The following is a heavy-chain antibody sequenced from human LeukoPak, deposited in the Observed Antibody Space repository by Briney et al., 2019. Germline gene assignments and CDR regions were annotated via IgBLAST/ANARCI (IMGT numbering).Heavy chain of an antibody. J-gene: IGHJ4*02. V-gene: IGHV4-34*01. CDR1: GGSFSGYY. Sequence: SETLSLTCAVYGGSFSGYYWSWIRQPPGKGLELIGEINHSGSTNYNPSLKSRVTISVDTSKNQFSLKLSSETAAETAVYYCARVPILGYCSSTSCRPKYFDYWGQGTLVTVSS. CDR3: ARVPILGYCSSTSCRPKYFDY. CDR2: INHSGST. D-gene: IGHD2-2*01.